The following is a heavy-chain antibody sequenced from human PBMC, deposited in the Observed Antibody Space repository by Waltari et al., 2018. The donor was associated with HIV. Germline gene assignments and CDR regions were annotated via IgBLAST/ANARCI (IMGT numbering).Heavy chain of an antibody. Sequence: RFTISRDDSKNSLYLQMNSLKTEDTAVYYCARVLFNDYYDSSGRDAFDIWGQGTMVTVSS. V-gene: IGHV3-72*01. CDR3: ARVLFNDYYDSSGRDAFDI. J-gene: IGHJ3*02. D-gene: IGHD3-22*01.